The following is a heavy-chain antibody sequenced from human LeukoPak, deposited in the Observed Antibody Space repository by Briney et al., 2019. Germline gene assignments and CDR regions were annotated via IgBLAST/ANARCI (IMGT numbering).Heavy chain of an antibody. CDR1: GFTFSSSA. CDR2: ISGSGSGGST. J-gene: IGHJ4*02. Sequence: PGGSLRLSCAASGFTFSSSAMSWVRQALGKGLEWVSNISGSGSGGSTYYADSVKGRFTISRDNSKNTLYLQMNSLRADDTAVYYCAKSGYNRFDYWGQGTLVTVSS. D-gene: IGHD5-24*01. V-gene: IGHV3-23*01. CDR3: AKSGYNRFDY.